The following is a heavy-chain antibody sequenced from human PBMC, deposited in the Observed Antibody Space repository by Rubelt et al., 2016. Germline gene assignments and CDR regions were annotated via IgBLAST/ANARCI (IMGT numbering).Heavy chain of an antibody. CDR3: AKDRVGSWFSLDY. CDR2: ISGSGGST. CDR1: GFTFSRYA. D-gene: IGHD6-13*01. Sequence: SRGGLVQPGGSLRVSCAASGFTFSRYAMNWVRQAPGKGLEWVAAISGSGGSTFYADSVKGRFTISRDNSKNTLYLQKSSLRAEDTAVYYCAKDRVGSWFSLDYWGQGTLVTVST. V-gene: IGHV3-23*01. J-gene: IGHJ4*02.